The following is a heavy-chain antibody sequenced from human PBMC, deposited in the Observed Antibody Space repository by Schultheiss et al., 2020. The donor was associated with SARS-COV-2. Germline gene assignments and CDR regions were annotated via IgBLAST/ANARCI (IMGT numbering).Heavy chain of an antibody. J-gene: IGHJ4*02. V-gene: IGHV1-69*13. Sequence: SVKVSCKASGGTFSSYAISWVRQAPGQGLEWMGGIIPIFGTANYAQKFQGRVTITADESTSTAYMELSSLRSEDTAVYYCARDDYYDSGSKTWGQGTLVTVSS. CDR2: IIPIFGTA. D-gene: IGHD3-10*01. CDR3: ARDDYYDSGSKT. CDR1: GGTFSSYA.